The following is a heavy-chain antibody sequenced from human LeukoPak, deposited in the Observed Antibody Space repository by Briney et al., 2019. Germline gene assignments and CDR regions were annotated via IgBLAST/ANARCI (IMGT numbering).Heavy chain of an antibody. D-gene: IGHD1-14*01. J-gene: IGHJ5*02. V-gene: IGHV3-53*01. CDR2: IYSGGST. CDR1: GLTVRNNY. CDR3: ARNHWFDP. Sequence: GGSLRLSCAASGLTVRNNYMSWVRQAPGKGLEWVSVIYSGGSTYYADSVKGRFTISRDNFKNTLYLQMNSLRAEDTALYYCARNHWFDPWGQGTLVTVSS.